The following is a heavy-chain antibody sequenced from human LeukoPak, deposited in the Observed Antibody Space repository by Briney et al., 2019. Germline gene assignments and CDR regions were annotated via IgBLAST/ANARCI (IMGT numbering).Heavy chain of an antibody. Sequence: GGSLRLSCAASGFTFDDYAMHWVRQAPGKGLEWVSGISWNSGSIGYADSVKGRFTTSRDNSKNTLYLQMNSLRAEDTAVYYCARERELLGWGQGTLVTVSS. V-gene: IGHV3-9*01. J-gene: IGHJ4*02. D-gene: IGHD1-26*01. CDR1: GFTFDDYA. CDR2: ISWNSGSI. CDR3: ARERELLG.